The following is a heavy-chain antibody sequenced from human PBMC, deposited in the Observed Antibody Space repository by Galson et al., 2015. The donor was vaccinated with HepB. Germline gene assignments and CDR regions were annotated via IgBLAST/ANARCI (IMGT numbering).Heavy chain of an antibody. J-gene: IGHJ3*02. CDR3: ARTTVTTEYDAFDI. Sequence: SLRLSCAASGFTFSSYGMHWVRQGPGKGLEWVAVISYDGSNKYYADSVKGRFTISRDNSKNTLYLQMSSLRAEDTAVYYCARTTVTTEYDAFDIWGQGTMVTVSS. CDR2: ISYDGSNK. CDR1: GFTFSSYG. D-gene: IGHD4-17*01. V-gene: IGHV3-30*19.